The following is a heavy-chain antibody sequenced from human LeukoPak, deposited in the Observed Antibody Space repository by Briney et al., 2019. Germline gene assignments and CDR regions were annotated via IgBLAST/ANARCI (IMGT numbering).Heavy chain of an antibody. CDR1: GFTFRNEA. CDR2: ISASGDNT. Sequence: GGSLRLSCAASGFTFRNEAMTWVRQAPAKGLEWVSIISASGDNTHYADSVEGRFTISRDNSKNTLYLQMNSLRAEDTAAYYCARVIWNDGRQADYWGLGTLVTVSS. CDR3: ARVIWNDGRQADY. V-gene: IGHV3-23*01. J-gene: IGHJ4*02. D-gene: IGHD1-1*01.